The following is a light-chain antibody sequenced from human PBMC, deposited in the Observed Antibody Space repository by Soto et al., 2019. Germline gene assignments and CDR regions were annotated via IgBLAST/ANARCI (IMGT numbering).Light chain of an antibody. Sequence: NVLTQSPGTLSLSPGQRATLSCRASQSLSGNYLAWYQQKPGQAPRVLIYTSSIRATGISDRFSGSGSGTDFSLTIRRLEPEDFAVYYCQHYGASPLMFGQGTKVEIK. CDR2: TSS. J-gene: IGKJ1*01. CDR1: QSLSGNY. V-gene: IGKV3-20*01. CDR3: QHYGASPLM.